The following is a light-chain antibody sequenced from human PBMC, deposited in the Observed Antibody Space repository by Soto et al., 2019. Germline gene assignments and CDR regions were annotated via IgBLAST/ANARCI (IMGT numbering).Light chain of an antibody. V-gene: IGKV1-39*01. CDR2: AAS. J-gene: IGKJ1*01. CDR3: QQSYSAPPWT. CDR1: QSISTY. Sequence: DIQMTQSPSSLSASVGDRVTISCRASQSISTYLNWYQQKPGKAPRLLIYAASTVQTGVPPRFSGSGPGTDFTLTISSLRLDDIATYFCQQSYSAPPWTFGQGTKVDIK.